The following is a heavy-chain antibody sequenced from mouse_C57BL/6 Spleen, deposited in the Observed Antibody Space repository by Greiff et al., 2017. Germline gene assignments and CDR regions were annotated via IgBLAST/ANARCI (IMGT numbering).Heavy chain of an antibody. CDR2: ISDGGSYT. D-gene: IGHD2-5*01. V-gene: IGHV5-4*01. CDR1: GFTFSSYA. Sequence: VQLKESGGGLVKPGGSLKLSCAASGFTFSSYAMSWVRQTPEKRLEWVATISDGGSYTYYPDNVKGRFTISRDNAKNNLYLQMSHLKSEDTAMYYCARDRAYYSNPYFDYWGQGTTLTVSS. CDR3: ARDRAYYSNPYFDY. J-gene: IGHJ2*01.